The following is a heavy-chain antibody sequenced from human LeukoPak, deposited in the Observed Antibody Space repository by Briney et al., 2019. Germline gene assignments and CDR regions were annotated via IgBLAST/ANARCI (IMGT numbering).Heavy chain of an antibody. V-gene: IGHV3-7*01. CDR1: GFTFSSYW. Sequence: GGSLRLSCAASGFTFSSYWMSWVRQAPGKWLEWVANIKKDGTEKKYVDSVKGRFTISRDNAKNSLYLQMNSLRAEDTAVYYCARGGSYGLPEAGYYYYYYMDVWGKGTTVTISS. J-gene: IGHJ6*03. CDR3: ARGGSYGLPEAGYYYYYYMDV. CDR2: IKKDGTEK. D-gene: IGHD5-18*01.